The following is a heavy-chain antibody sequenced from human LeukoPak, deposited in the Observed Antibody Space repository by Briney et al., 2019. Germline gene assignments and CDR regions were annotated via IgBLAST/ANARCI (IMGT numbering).Heavy chain of an antibody. CDR3: ARAYYGSGSLDY. Sequence: PGGSLRLSCAASGFTVSSNYMSWVRQAPGKGLEWVSVIYSGGSTYYADSVKGRFTISRDNSKHTLYLQMNSLRAEDTAVYYCARAYYGSGSLDYWGQGTLVTVSS. CDR1: GFTVSSNY. CDR2: IYSGGST. V-gene: IGHV3-53*01. J-gene: IGHJ4*02. D-gene: IGHD3-10*01.